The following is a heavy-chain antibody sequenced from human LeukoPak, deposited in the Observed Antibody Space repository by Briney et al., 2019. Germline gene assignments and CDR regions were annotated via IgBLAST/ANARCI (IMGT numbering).Heavy chain of an antibody. J-gene: IGHJ6*02. Sequence: PGGSLRLSCAASGFTFSSYWMSWVRQAPGKGLEWVANIKQDGSVEVYVDSVKGRFTISRDNAKNSLFLQMNTLRAEDTAVYYCARDPYSSTWSYGMDVWGQGTTVTVSS. D-gene: IGHD6-6*01. V-gene: IGHV3-7*05. CDR1: GFTFSSYW. CDR3: ARDPYSSTWSYGMDV. CDR2: IKQDGSVE.